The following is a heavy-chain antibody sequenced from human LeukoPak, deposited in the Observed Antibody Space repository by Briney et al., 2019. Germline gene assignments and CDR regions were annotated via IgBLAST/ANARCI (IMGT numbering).Heavy chain of an antibody. CDR3: ARAKVRDFWSASRAWFDP. D-gene: IGHD3-3*01. J-gene: IGHJ5*02. CDR1: GGSISSGNYY. Sequence: SQTLSLTCIVSGGSISSGNYYWSWIRQPAGKGLEWIGRISTSGFTNYNPSLKSRITISVDTSKNQFSLKLSSVTAADTAVYYCARAKVRDFWSASRAWFDPWGQGTPVTVSS. CDR2: ISTSGFT. V-gene: IGHV4-61*02.